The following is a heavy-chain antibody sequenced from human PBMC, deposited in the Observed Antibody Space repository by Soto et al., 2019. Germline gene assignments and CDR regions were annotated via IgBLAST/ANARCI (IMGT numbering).Heavy chain of an antibody. Sequence: QVQLVQSGAEVKKPGASVKVSCKASGYTFTSYGISWVRQAPGQRLEWRGWISAYNGNTNYAQKLPGRVTMTTDTSTSTAYMELRSLRSDDTAVYYCARPYYYDSSGPHYYYGMDVWGQGTTVTVSS. V-gene: IGHV1-18*01. CDR1: GYTFTSYG. J-gene: IGHJ6*02. CDR3: ARPYYYDSSGPHYYYGMDV. D-gene: IGHD3-22*01. CDR2: ISAYNGNT.